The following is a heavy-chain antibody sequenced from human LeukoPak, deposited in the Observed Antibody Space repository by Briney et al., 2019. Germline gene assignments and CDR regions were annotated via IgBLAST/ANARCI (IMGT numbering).Heavy chain of an antibody. CDR1: GYTFTSYG. D-gene: IGHD2-2*01. V-gene: IGHV1-18*01. Sequence: ASVKVSCKASGYTFTSYGISWVRQAPGQGLEWMGWISAYNGNTNYAQELQGRVTMTTDTSTSTAYMELRSLRSDDTAVYYCARPYCSSTSCYHWFDPWGQGTLVTVSS. CDR2: ISAYNGNT. CDR3: ARPYCSSTSCYHWFDP. J-gene: IGHJ5*02.